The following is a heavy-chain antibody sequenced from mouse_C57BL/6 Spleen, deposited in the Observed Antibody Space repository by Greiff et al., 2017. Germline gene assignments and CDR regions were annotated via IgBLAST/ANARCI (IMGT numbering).Heavy chain of an antibody. V-gene: IGHV1-15*01. J-gene: IGHJ2*01. Sequence: QVQLQQSGAELVRPGASVTLSCKASGYTFTDYEMHWVKQTPVHGLEWIGAIDPETGGTAYNQKFKGKGILTADKSSSTAYMELRSLTSEDSAVYYCTRRGYYGFFDGWGQGTTLTVSS. CDR2: IDPETGGT. D-gene: IGHD1-1*02. CDR1: GYTFTDYE. CDR3: TRRGYYGFFDG.